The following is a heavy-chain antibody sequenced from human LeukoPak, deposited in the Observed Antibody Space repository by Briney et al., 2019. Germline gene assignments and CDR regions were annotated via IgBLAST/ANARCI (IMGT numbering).Heavy chain of an antibody. V-gene: IGHV3-23*01. CDR2: ISDSGGNT. D-gene: IGHD3-10*01. CDR1: GFTFSSYA. CDR3: AKVWFGEKTFDY. J-gene: IGHJ4*02. Sequence: GGSLRLSCAASGFTFSSYAMGWLRQTPGKGLEWVSMISDSGGNTFYADSVKGRFTVSRDNSKNTVYLQMNSPRAEDTAVYFCAKVWFGEKTFDYWGQGTLVTVSS.